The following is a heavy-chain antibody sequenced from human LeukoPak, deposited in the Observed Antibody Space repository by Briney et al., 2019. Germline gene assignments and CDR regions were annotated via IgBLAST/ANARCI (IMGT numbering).Heavy chain of an antibody. CDR3: AKVRRAAGTAGFDY. CDR1: GFTFSSYA. J-gene: IGHJ4*02. V-gene: IGHV3-30*02. Sequence: GGSLRLSCAAPGFTFSSYAMHWVRQAPGKGLEWVAFIRYDGSNKYYADSVKGRFTISRDNSKNTLYLQMNSLRAEDTAVYYCAKVRRAAGTAGFDYWDQGTLVTVSS. D-gene: IGHD6-13*01. CDR2: IRYDGSNK.